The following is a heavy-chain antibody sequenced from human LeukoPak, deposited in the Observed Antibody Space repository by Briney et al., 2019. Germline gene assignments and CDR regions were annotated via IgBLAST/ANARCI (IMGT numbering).Heavy chain of an antibody. CDR2: ISYDGSNK. CDR1: GFTFSSYA. J-gene: IGHJ3*02. V-gene: IGHV3-30-3*01. CDR3: AGDYPNFYDSSGNDAFDI. Sequence: GGSLRLSCAASGFTFSSYAMHWVRQAPGKGLEWVAVISYDGSNKYYADSVEGQFTISRDNSKDTLYLQMNSLRAEDTAVYYCAGDYPNFYDSSGNDAFDIWGQGTMVTVSS. D-gene: IGHD3-22*01.